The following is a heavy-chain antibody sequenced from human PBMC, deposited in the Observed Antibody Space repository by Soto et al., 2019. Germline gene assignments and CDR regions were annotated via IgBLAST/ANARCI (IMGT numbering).Heavy chain of an antibody. CDR1: GGSISSSSYY. J-gene: IGHJ6*03. CDR3: ARKWGGYSGYDYYYYYYMDV. Sequence: QLQLQESGPGLVKPSETLSLTCTVSGGSISSSSYYWGWIRQPPGKGLEWIGSIYYSGSTYYNPSLKSRVPISVDTCKNQFSLKLSSVTAADTAVYYCARKWGGYSGYDYYYYYYMDVWGKGTTVTVSS. V-gene: IGHV4-39*01. D-gene: IGHD5-12*01. CDR2: IYYSGST.